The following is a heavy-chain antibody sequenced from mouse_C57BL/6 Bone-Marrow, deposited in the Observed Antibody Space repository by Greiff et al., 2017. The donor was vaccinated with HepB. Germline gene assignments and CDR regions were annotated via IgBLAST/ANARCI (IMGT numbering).Heavy chain of an antibody. CDR2: ISSGSSTI. CDR1: GFTFSDYG. D-gene: IGHD2-14*01. Sequence: EVKLVESGGGLVKPGGSLKLSCAASGFTFSDYGMHWVRQAPEKGLEWVAYISSGSSTIYYADTVKGRFTISRDNAKNTLFLQMTSLRSEDTAMYYWARGGYGWYFDVWGTGTTVTVSS. J-gene: IGHJ1*03. V-gene: IGHV5-17*01. CDR3: ARGGYGWYFDV.